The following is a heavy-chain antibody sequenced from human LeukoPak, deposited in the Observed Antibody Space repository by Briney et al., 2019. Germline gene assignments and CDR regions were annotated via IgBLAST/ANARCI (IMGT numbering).Heavy chain of an antibody. V-gene: IGHV3-33*01. CDR1: GFTFSSYG. J-gene: IGHJ4*02. CDR2: IWYDGSNK. D-gene: IGHD1-26*01. CDR3: TTDREVGDFDY. Sequence: PGRSLRLSCAASGFTFSSYGMHWVRQAPGKGLEWVAVIWYDGSNKYYADSVKGRFTISRDNSKNTLYLQMNSLKTEDTAVYYCTTDREVGDFDYWGQGTLVTVSS.